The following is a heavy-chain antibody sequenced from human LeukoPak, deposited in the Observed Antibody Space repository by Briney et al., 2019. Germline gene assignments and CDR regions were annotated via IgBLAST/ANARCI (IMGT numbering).Heavy chain of an antibody. CDR3: ARDRDSSSGWYNPLDY. CDR1: GYTFTGYY. CDR2: INPNSGGT. V-gene: IGHV1-2*02. D-gene: IGHD6-19*01. Sequence: GASVKVSCKASGYTFTGYYMHWVRQAPGQGLEWMGWINPNSGGTKYAQKFQGRVTMTRDTSISTAYMELSRLRSDDTAVYYCARDRDSSSGWYNPLDYWGQGTLVTVSS. J-gene: IGHJ4*02.